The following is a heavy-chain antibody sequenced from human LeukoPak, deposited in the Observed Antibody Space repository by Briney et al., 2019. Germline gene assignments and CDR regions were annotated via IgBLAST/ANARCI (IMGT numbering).Heavy chain of an antibody. V-gene: IGHV1-69*13. CDR2: IIPIFGTA. CDR1: GGTFSSYA. Sequence: ALVKVSCKASGGTFSSYAISWVRQAPGQGLEWMGGIIPIFGTANYAQKFQGRVTITADESTSTAYMELSSLRSEDTAVYYCALRVIVGATTDYYYYGMDVWGQGTTVTVSS. J-gene: IGHJ6*02. D-gene: IGHD1-26*01. CDR3: ALRVIVGATTDYYYYGMDV.